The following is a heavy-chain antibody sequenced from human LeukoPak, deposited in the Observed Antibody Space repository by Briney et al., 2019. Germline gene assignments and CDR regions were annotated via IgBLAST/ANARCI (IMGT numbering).Heavy chain of an antibody. J-gene: IGHJ6*03. V-gene: IGHV4-4*07. CDR1: GGSISNYY. CDR3: ARDPPGGYDSSGYYTQRDYYYYYMDV. D-gene: IGHD3-22*01. CDR2: IYTSGST. Sequence: PSETLSLTXSVSGGSISNYYWSWIRQPAGKGLEWIGRIYTSGSTNYNPSLKSRVTISVDTSKNQFSLKLSSVTAADTAVYYCARDPPGGYDSSGYYTQRDYYYYYMDVWGKGTTVTVSS.